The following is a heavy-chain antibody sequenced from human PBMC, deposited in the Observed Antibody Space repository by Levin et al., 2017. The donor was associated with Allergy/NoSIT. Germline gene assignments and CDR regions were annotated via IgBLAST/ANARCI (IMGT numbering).Heavy chain of an antibody. D-gene: IGHD6-19*01. CDR1: GFTFSSYG. J-gene: IGHJ4*02. V-gene: IGHV3-30*18. Sequence: GESLKISCAASGFTFSSYGMHWVRQAPGKGLEWVAVISYDGSNKYYADSVKGRFTISRDNSKNTLYLQMNSLRAEDTAVYYCAKVAGYSSGWYGYFDYWGQGTLVTVSS. CDR2: ISYDGSNK. CDR3: AKVAGYSSGWYGYFDY.